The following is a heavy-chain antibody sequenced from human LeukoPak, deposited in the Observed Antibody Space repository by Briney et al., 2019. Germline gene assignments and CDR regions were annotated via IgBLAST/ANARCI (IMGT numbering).Heavy chain of an antibody. V-gene: IGHV4-39*01. J-gene: IGHJ4*02. D-gene: IGHD6-13*01. CDR2: IYYNGNT. CDR3: ARLPSGYTSSLGVFDY. Sequence: KPSETLSLTCTVSGVSISSSSYYWGWIRQPPGKGLEWIGTIYYNGNTYYNPSLKSRVTISEDTSRNQFSLKLSPVTAADTAIYYCARLPSGYTSSLGVFDYWGQGTLVTASS. CDR1: GVSISSSSYY.